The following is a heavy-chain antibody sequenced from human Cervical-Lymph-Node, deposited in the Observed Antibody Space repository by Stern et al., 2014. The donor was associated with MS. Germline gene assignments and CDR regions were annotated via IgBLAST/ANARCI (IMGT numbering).Heavy chain of an antibody. CDR3: AKSSGSFFVSLDY. D-gene: IGHD1-26*01. Sequence: MQLVQSGGGLVQPGRSLRLSCAASGFTFDDYAMHWVRQAPGKGLEWVAGISWNSVSIGYADSVKGRFTISRDNAKNSLYLQMNSLRTEDTALYYCAKSSGSFFVSLDYWGQGNLVTVSS. J-gene: IGHJ4*02. V-gene: IGHV3-9*01. CDR2: ISWNSVSI. CDR1: GFTFDDYA.